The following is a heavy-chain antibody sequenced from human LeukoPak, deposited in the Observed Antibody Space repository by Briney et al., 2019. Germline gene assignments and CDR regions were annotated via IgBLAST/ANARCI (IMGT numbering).Heavy chain of an antibody. D-gene: IGHD6-19*01. V-gene: IGHV3-23*01. CDR3: AQGYSSGWYPY. Sequence: PGGSLRLSCAVSGFSVSSYGMSWVRQAPGKGLEWISAISVNGETTYYANSVKGRFIISRDNYENTLYLQMNSLRAEDTAVYYCAQGYSSGWYPYWGQGSLVSVSS. J-gene: IGHJ4*02. CDR2: ISVNGETT. CDR1: GFSVSSYG.